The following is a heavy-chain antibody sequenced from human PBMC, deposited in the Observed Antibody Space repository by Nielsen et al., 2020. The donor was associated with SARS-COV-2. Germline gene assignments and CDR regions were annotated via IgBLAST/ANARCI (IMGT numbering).Heavy chain of an antibody. D-gene: IGHD1-1*01. CDR3: TTDPGTRHHYYYYGMDV. V-gene: IGHV3-15*01. CDR1: GFTFSSYW. CDR2: IKSKTDGGTT. Sequence: GGSLRLSCAASGFTFSSYWMSWVRQAPGKGLEWVGRIKSKTDGGTTDYAAPVKGRFTISRDDSKNTLYLQMNSLKTEDTAVYYCTTDPGTRHHYYYYGMDVWGQGTTVTVSS. J-gene: IGHJ6*02.